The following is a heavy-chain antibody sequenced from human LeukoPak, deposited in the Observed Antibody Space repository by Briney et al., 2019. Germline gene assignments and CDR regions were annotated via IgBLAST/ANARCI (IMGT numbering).Heavy chain of an antibody. J-gene: IGHJ4*02. V-gene: IGHV4-31*03. D-gene: IGHD3-10*01. CDR2: IYYSGST. CDR3: ARDFARSGSSYFDY. CDR1: GGSISSGGYY. Sequence: SETLSLTCTVSGGSISSGGYYWSWIRQHPGKGLEWIGYIYYSGSTYYNPSLKSRVTISVDTSKNQFSLKPSSVTAADTAVYYCARDFARSGSSYFDYWGQGTLVTVSS.